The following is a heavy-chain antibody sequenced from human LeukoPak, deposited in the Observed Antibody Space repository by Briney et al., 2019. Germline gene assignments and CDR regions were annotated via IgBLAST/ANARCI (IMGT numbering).Heavy chain of an antibody. J-gene: IGHJ4*02. V-gene: IGHV3-23*01. D-gene: IGHD3-10*01. CDR1: GFTFSSYW. CDR3: AKDGVRGVRASFDY. CDR2: ISGSGGST. Sequence: GGSLRLSCAASGFTFSSYWMSWVRQAPGKGLEWVSAISGSGGSTYYADSVKGRFTISRDNSKNTLYLQMNSLRAEDTAVYYCAKDGVRGVRASFDYWGQGTLVTVSS.